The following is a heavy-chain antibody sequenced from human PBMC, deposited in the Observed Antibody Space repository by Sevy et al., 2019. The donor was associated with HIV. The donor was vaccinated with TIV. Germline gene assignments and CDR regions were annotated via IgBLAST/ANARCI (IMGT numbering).Heavy chain of an antibody. V-gene: IGHV3-23*01. CDR2: ISGSGGST. Sequence: GGYLRLSCAASGFTFSSYAMSWVRQAPGKGLEWVSAISGSGGSTYYADSVKGRFTISRDNSKNTLYLQMNSLRAEDTAVYYCAKDRAPSGSGSPALYGMDVWGQGTTVTVSS. D-gene: IGHD3-10*01. CDR3: AKDRAPSGSGSPALYGMDV. J-gene: IGHJ6*02. CDR1: GFTFSSYA.